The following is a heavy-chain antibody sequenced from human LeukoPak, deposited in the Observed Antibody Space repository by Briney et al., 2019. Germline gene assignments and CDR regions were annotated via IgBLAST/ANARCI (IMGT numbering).Heavy chain of an antibody. D-gene: IGHD6-13*01. V-gene: IGHV1-8*01. CDR1: GYTFTSYD. Sequence: ASVKVSCTASGYTFTSYDINWVRQATGQGLEWMGWMNPNSGNTGYAQKFQGRVTMTRNTSISTAYMELSSLRSEDTAVYYCARWGSSWYNYYYYGMDVWGQGTTVTVSS. CDR3: ARWGSSWYNYYYYGMDV. CDR2: MNPNSGNT. J-gene: IGHJ6*02.